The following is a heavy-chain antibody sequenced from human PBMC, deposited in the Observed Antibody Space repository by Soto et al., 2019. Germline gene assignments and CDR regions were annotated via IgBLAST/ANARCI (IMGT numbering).Heavy chain of an antibody. CDR3: ASDDLPRDSSSWYYYGMDV. Sequence: ASVKVSCKASGGTFSSYAISWVRQAPGQGLEWMGGIIPIFGTANYAQKFQGRVTITADESTSTAYMELSSLRSEDTAVYYCASDDLPRDSSSWYYYGMDVWGQGTTVTVSS. J-gene: IGHJ6*02. CDR1: GGTFSSYA. D-gene: IGHD6-13*01. V-gene: IGHV1-69*13. CDR2: IIPIFGTA.